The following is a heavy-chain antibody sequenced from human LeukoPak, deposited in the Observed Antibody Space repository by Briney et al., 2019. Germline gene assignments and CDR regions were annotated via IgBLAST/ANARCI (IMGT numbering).Heavy chain of an antibody. CDR2: IGPGGDI. V-gene: IGHV3-48*01. CDR3: ARRFDS. CDR1: GFSFTAYG. Sequence: GGSLRLSCAASGFSFTAYGMNWVRQAPGRGLEWISYIGPGGDIYYADSVTGRFTVSRDTAKNSLYLQMNGLRVEDTAVYYCARRFDSWGQGTLVTVSS. J-gene: IGHJ4*02.